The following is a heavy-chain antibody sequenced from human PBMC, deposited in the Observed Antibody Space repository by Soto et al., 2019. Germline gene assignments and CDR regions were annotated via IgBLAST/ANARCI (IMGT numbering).Heavy chain of an antibody. Sequence: GESLKISCKGSGYSFTSYWISWVRQMPGKGLEWMGRIDPSDSYTNYSPSFQGHVTISADKSISTAYLQWSSLKASDTAMYYCARHLYDILTGYHNWFDPWGQGTRVTVSS. J-gene: IGHJ5*02. CDR1: GYSFTSYW. D-gene: IGHD3-9*01. CDR3: ARHLYDILTGYHNWFDP. V-gene: IGHV5-10-1*01. CDR2: IDPSDSYT.